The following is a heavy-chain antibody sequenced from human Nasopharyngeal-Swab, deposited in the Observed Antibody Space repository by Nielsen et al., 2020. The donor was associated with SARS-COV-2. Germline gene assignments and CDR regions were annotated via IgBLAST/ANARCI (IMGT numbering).Heavy chain of an antibody. Sequence: ETLSLTCTVSGGSISSYYWSWIRQPPGKGLEWIGYIYYSGSTNYNPSLKSRVTISVDTSKNQFSLKLSSVTAADTAVYYCATYSGSYQNFDYWGQGTLVTVSS. V-gene: IGHV4-59*01. CDR2: IYYSGST. CDR1: GGSISSYY. CDR3: ATYSGSYQNFDY. J-gene: IGHJ4*02. D-gene: IGHD1-26*01.